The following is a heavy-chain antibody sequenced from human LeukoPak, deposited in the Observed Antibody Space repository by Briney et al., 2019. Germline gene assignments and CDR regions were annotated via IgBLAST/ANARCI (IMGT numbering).Heavy chain of an antibody. Sequence: PSETLSLTCAVYGGSFSGYYWSWIRQPPGKGLEWIGEIDHSGSTNYNPSLKSRVTISVDTSKNQFSLKLTSVTAADTAVYYCATLGEYYDSSGYYYNWGQGTLVTVSS. CDR3: ATLGEYYDSSGYYYN. V-gene: IGHV4-34*01. D-gene: IGHD3-22*01. CDR1: GGSFSGYY. CDR2: IDHSGST. J-gene: IGHJ4*02.